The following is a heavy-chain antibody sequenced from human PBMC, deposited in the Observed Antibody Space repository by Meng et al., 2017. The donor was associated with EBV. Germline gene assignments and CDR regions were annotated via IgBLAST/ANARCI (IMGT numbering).Heavy chain of an antibody. J-gene: IGHJ4*02. V-gene: IGHV1-2*06. D-gene: IGHD6-19*01. Sequence: QVQLGQSGAEVKKPGASVKVSCKAAGYTFTGYYMHWVRQAPGQGLEWMGRINPNSGGTNYAQKFQGRVTMTRDTPISTAYMELSRLRSDDTAVYYCARVGIAVAGTGDYWGQGTLVTVSS. CDR1: GYTFTGYY. CDR3: ARVGIAVAGTGDY. CDR2: INPNSGGT.